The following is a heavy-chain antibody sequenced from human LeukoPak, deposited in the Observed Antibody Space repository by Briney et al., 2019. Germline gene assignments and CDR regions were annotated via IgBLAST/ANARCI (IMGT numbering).Heavy chain of an antibody. CDR2: ISSSGSTI. D-gene: IGHD5-12*01. V-gene: IGHV3-48*03. Sequence: GGSLRLSCAASGFTFSSYEMNWVRQAPGKGLEWVSYISSSGSTIYYADSVKGRFTISRDNAKNSLYLQMNSLRAEDTAVYYCARDPYSGEYGPHYYYYMDVWGKGTTVTVSS. J-gene: IGHJ6*03. CDR1: GFTFSSYE. CDR3: ARDPYSGEYGPHYYYYMDV.